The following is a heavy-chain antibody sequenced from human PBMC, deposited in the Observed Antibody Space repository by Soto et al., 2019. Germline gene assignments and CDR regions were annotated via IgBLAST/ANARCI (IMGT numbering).Heavy chain of an antibody. Sequence: GGSLRLSCAASGFTFSSYAMTWVRLAPGRGLEWVATIAGSGGMTYYTNSVRGRFTISRDNSKNTLYLQMNNLRVEDTAVYYCAKDFTPDGYWDFDYWGQGTLVTVSS. J-gene: IGHJ4*02. V-gene: IGHV3-23*01. CDR1: GFTFSSYA. CDR3: AKDFTPDGYWDFDY. D-gene: IGHD4-17*01. CDR2: IAGSGGMT.